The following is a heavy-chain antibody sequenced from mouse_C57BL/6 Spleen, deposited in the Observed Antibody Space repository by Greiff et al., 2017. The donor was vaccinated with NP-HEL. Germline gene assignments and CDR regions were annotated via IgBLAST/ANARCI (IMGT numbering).Heavy chain of an antibody. CDR2: IHPNSGST. Sequence: QVQLQQSGAELVKPGASVKLSCKASGYTFTSYWMHWVKQRPGQGLEWIGMIHPNSGSTNYNEKFKSKATLTVDKSSSTAYMQLSSLTSEDSAVYYCARSPYYYGSSPLWRLDYWGQGTTLTVSS. V-gene: IGHV1-64*01. J-gene: IGHJ2*01. CDR3: ARSPYYYGSSPLWRLDY. CDR1: GYTFTSYW. D-gene: IGHD1-1*01.